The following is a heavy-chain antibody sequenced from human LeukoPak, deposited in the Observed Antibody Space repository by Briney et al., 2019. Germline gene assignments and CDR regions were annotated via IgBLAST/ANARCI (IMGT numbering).Heavy chain of an antibody. J-gene: IGHJ3*02. CDR2: INSDGSGT. CDR3: ARGGSPPEALGDTFDI. D-gene: IGHD1-26*01. Sequence: GGSLRLSCAASGFTFSSYWMHWDRRAPGKGLVWVSRINSDGSGTSYADSVKGRFTISRDNAKNTLYLQMNSLRAEDTAVYYCARGGSPPEALGDTFDIWGQGTMVTVSS. V-gene: IGHV3-74*01. CDR1: GFTFSSYW.